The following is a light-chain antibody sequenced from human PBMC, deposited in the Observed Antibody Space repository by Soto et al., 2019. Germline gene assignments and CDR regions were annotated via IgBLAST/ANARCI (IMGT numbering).Light chain of an antibody. J-gene: IGKJ1*01. CDR2: AAS. CDR3: QRYNSYPVT. CDR1: QPIGTS. Sequence: DIQMTQSPSSLSASVGDTVTVTCRASQPIGTSLHWYQQKPGKAPKVLISAASRVQSGVPSRFSGSGSGTEFTLTISSLQPDDFATYYCQRYNSYPVTFGQGTKVDIK. V-gene: IGKV1-16*01.